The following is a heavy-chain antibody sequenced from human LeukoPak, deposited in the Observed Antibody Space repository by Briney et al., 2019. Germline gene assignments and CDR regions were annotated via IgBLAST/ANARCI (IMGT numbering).Heavy chain of an antibody. D-gene: IGHD1-26*01. CDR3: AKTFRSGSYLDAFDI. Sequence: GGSLRLSCAASGFTFDDYAMHWVHQAPGKGLEWVSLISGDGGSTYYADSVKGRFTISRDNSKNSLYLQMNSLRTEDTALYYCAKTFRSGSYLDAFDIWGQGTMVTVSS. J-gene: IGHJ3*02. CDR2: ISGDGGST. CDR1: GFTFDDYA. V-gene: IGHV3-43*02.